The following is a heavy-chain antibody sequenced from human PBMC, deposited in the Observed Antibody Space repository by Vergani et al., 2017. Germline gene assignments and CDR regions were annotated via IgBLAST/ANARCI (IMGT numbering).Heavy chain of an antibody. CDR2: ITSDGSST. CDR3: AATHDGQWLFDY. CDR1: GFTFSSYW. Sequence: EVQLVESGGGLVQPGGSLRLSCAASGFTFSSYWMHWVRQAPGKGLVWVSRITSDGSSTSYADSVKGRFTISRDNAKNTLYLQMNSLRAEDTAVYYCAATHDGQWLFDYWGQGTLVTVSS. J-gene: IGHJ4*02. V-gene: IGHV3-74*01. D-gene: IGHD6-19*01.